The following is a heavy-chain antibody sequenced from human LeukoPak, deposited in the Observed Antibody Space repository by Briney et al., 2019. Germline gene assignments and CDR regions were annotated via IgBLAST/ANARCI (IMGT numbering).Heavy chain of an antibody. V-gene: IGHV4-59*01. CDR1: GGSIRSYY. J-gene: IGHJ4*02. CDR2: IYYSGST. Sequence: SETLSLTCTVSGGSIRSYYWSWIRQPPGKGPEWIGYIYYSGSTNYNPSLKSRVTISVDTSKNQFSLKLSSVTAADTAVYYCARGRWLSNFDYWGQGTLVTVSS. D-gene: IGHD5-24*01. CDR3: ARGRWLSNFDY.